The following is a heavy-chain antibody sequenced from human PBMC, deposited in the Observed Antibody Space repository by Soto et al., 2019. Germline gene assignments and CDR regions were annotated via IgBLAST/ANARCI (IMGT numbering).Heavy chain of an antibody. V-gene: IGHV3-11*01. D-gene: IGHD6-13*01. Sequence: GGSLRLSCAASGFTFSDYYRSWIRQAPGKGLEWVSYISSSGSTIYYADSVKGRFTISRDNAKNSLYLQMNSLRAEDTAVYYCARDLGDGSSWYSDWFDPWGQGTLVTVS. CDR1: GFTFSDYY. CDR2: ISSSGSTI. J-gene: IGHJ5*02. CDR3: ARDLGDGSSWYSDWFDP.